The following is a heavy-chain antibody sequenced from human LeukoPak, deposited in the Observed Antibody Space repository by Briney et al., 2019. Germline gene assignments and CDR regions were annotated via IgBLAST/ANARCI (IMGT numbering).Heavy chain of an antibody. CDR2: IWYDGSNK. V-gene: IGHV3-33*01. CDR1: GFTFSSYG. J-gene: IGHJ5*02. CDR3: ARDRNYYGSGSYRGWFDP. D-gene: IGHD3-10*01. Sequence: GSSLRLSCAASGFTFSSYGMHWVRQAPGKGLVWVAVIWYDGSNKYYADSVKGRFTISRDNSKNTLYLQMNSLRAEDTAVYYCARDRNYYGSGSYRGWFDPWGQGTLVTVSS.